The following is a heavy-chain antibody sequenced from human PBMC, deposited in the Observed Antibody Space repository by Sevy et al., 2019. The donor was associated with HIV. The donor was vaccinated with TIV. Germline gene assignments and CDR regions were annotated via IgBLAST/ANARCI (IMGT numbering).Heavy chain of an antibody. CDR3: ARGGAGVVPSPIIGLGPWTKYWYFDL. CDR2: VNHSGST. J-gene: IGHJ2*01. CDR1: GGSFSGYS. Sequence: SETLSLTCAVSGGSFSGYSWDWIRQPPGKGLEWIGEVNHSGSTNYNPSLKSRVTISVDSSKNHFTLKLNFVTAAVTAVYYCARGGAGVVPSPIIGLGPWTKYWYFDLWGRGTLVTVSS. V-gene: IGHV4-34*01. D-gene: IGHD3-3*01.